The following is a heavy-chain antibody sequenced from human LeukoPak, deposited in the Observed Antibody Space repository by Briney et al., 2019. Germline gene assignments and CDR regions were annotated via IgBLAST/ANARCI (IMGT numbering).Heavy chain of an antibody. V-gene: IGHV1-8*01. CDR3: ARGRILYSTPRLFDP. CDR2: MNPNRGNT. D-gene: IGHD2-8*01. J-gene: IGHJ5*02. CDR1: GYTFTSYD. Sequence: ASVEVSCKASGYTFTSYDINWVRQATGQGLEWMGWMNPNRGNTGYAQKFQGRVTMTRNTSISTAYMELSSLRSEDTAVYYCARGRILYSTPRLFDPWGQGTLVTVSS.